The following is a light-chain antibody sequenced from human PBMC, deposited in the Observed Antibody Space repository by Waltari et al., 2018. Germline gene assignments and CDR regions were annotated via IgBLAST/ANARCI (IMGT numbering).Light chain of an antibody. CDR1: QCITGSW. Sequence: CRAHQCITGSWITWDHQKPGLAPMLLIYAASTRAPGVPDRFSSSGSGTDFTLTISRLEPEDSAVYYCQQDDGSVVTVGGGTKVEIK. J-gene: IGKJ4*01. CDR2: AAS. CDR3: QQDDGSVVT. V-gene: IGKV3D-20*01.